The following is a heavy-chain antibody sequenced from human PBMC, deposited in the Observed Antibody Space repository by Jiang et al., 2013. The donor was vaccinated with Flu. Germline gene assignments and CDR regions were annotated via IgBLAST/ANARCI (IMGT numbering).Heavy chain of an antibody. CDR1: GDSVSSNSAA. D-gene: IGHD5-18*01. CDR3: ARVLQLWSPGSCYYYYMDV. CDR2: TYYRSKWYN. J-gene: IGHJ6*03. Sequence: ISGDSVSSNSAAWNWIRQSPSRGLEWLGRTYYRSKWYNDYVVSVKSRITINPDTSKNQFSLQLNSVTPEDTAVYYCARVLQLWSPGSCYYYYMDVWGKGTTVTVSS. V-gene: IGHV6-1*01.